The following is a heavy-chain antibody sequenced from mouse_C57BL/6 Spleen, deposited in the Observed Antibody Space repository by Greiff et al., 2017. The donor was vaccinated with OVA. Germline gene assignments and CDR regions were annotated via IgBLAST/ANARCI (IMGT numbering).Heavy chain of an antibody. CDR1: GYAFSSSW. J-gene: IGHJ1*03. Sequence: QVQLKESGPELVKPGASVKISCKASGYAFSSSWMNWVKQRPGKGLEWIGRIYPGDGDTNYNGKFKGKATLTADKSSSTAYMQLSSLTSEDSAVYFCAREGIYYGSSYGYFDVWGTGTTVTVSS. CDR3: AREGIYYGSSYGYFDV. CDR2: IYPGDGDT. V-gene: IGHV1-82*01. D-gene: IGHD1-1*01.